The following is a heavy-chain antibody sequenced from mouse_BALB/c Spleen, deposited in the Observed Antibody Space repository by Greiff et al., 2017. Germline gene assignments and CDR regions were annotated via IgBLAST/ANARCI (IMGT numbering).Heavy chain of an antibody. D-gene: IGHD2-4*01. Sequence: LQESGAELVKPGASVKLSCKASGYTFTSYYMYWVKQRPGQGLEWIGEINPSNGGTNFNEKFKSKATLTVDKSSSTAYMQLSSLTSEDSAVYYCTRFYYDYDGWFAYWGQGTLVTVSA. CDR1: GYTFTSYY. CDR2: INPSNGGT. J-gene: IGHJ3*01. V-gene: IGHV1S81*02. CDR3: TRFYYDYDGWFAY.